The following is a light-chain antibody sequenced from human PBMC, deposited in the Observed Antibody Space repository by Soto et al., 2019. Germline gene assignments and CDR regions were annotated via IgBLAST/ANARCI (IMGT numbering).Light chain of an antibody. CDR1: QTISSW. Sequence: DIQMSKSLSTLSGTVGDRVTITCRASQTISSWLAWYQQKPGKAPKLLIYKASTLKSGVPSRFSGSGSGTEFTLTISSLQPDDFATYYCLQYFRFRAFGQVTNVDIK. J-gene: IGKJ1*01. CDR2: KAS. CDR3: LQYFRFRA. V-gene: IGKV1-5*03.